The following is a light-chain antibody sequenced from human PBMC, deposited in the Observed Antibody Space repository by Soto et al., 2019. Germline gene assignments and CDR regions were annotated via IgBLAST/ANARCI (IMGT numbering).Light chain of an antibody. V-gene: IGLV1-40*01. J-gene: IGLJ3*02. CDR2: GNT. Sequence: QSVLTQAPSVSGAPGQRVTISCTGGSANIGAGYAVDWYQQLPGRAPKLLIYGNTNRPSGVTDRFSGSKSGTSASLAITCPQGEDEADYYCRSYDSSRSAAVFGGGTKLTVL. CDR1: SANIGAGYA. CDR3: RSYDSSRSAAV.